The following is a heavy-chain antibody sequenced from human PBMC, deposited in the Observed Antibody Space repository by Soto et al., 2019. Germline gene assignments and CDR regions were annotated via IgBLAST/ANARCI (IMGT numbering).Heavy chain of an antibody. Sequence: QVQLVQSGAEVKKPGSSVKVSCKASGGSLSNYGISWVRQAPGQGLEWMGAIIPVFGTPNYAQKFQDRVTITEDESTPKVYMEVRSLTSEDTAVYYCARGDATKIVVTTYYAMDVWGQGTTVTVSS. CDR1: GGSLSNYG. D-gene: IGHD3-22*01. CDR2: IIPVFGTP. J-gene: IGHJ6*02. V-gene: IGHV1-69*12. CDR3: ARGDATKIVVTTYYAMDV.